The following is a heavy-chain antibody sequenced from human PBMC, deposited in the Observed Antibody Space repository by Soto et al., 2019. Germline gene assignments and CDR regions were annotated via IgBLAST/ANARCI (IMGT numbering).Heavy chain of an antibody. V-gene: IGHV1-69*06. D-gene: IGHD6-6*01. CDR1: GGTFSSYA. CDR2: IIPIFGTA. Sequence: GASVKVSCKASGGTFSSYAISWVRQAPGQGLEWMGGIIPIFGTANYAQKFQGRVTITADKSTSTAYMELSSLRSEDTAVYYCASNPQTSYSSSSMDVWGKGTTVTVSS. J-gene: IGHJ6*03. CDR3: ASNPQTSYSSSSMDV.